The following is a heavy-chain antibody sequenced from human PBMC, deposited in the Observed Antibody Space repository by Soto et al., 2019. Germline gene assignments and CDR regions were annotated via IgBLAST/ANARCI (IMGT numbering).Heavy chain of an antibody. CDR2: ISGSGGST. V-gene: IGHV3-23*01. CDR3: AKYLVVVAARYYYMDV. Sequence: EVQLLESGGGLVQPGGSLRLSCAASGFTFSSYAMSWVRQAPGKGREWVSAISGSGGSTYYADSVKGRFTISRDNSKNTLYLQMNSLRAEDTAVYYCAKYLVVVAARYYYMDVWGKGTTVTVSS. J-gene: IGHJ6*03. CDR1: GFTFSSYA. D-gene: IGHD2-15*01.